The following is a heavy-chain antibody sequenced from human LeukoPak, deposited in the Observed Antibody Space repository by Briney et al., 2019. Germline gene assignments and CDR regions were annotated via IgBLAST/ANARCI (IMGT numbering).Heavy chain of an antibody. J-gene: IGHJ4*02. CDR3: ARDYYDSSGYYYYLDY. D-gene: IGHD3-22*01. CDR1: GFTFSSYG. V-gene: IGHV3-33*01. Sequence: PGRSLRLSCAASGFTFSSYGMHWVRQAPGKGLEWVAVIWYDGSNKYYADSVKGRFTISRDNSKNTLYLQMNSLRAEDTAVYYCARDYYDSSGYYYYLDYWGQGTLVTVSS. CDR2: IWYDGSNK.